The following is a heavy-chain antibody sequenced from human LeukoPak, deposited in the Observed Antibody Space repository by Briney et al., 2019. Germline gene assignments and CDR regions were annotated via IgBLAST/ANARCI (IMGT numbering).Heavy chain of an antibody. D-gene: IGHD3-10*01. V-gene: IGHV4-59*12. CDR2: IYYSGST. CDR1: GGSISSYY. J-gene: IGHJ5*02. Sequence: SETLSLTCTVSGGSISSYYWSWIRQPPGKGLEWIGYIYYSGSTNYNPSLKSRVTISVDTSKNQFSLKLSSVTAADTAVYYCARGLGYYYGSGNWFDPWGQGTLVTVSS. CDR3: ARGLGYYYGSGNWFDP.